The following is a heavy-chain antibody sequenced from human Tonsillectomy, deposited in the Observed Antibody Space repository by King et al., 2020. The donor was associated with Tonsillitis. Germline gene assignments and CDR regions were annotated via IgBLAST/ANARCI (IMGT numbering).Heavy chain of an antibody. D-gene: IGHD3-10*01. Sequence: VQLVESGGGLVQPGGSLRLSCAASGFTFTSYAMSWVRQAPGKGLEWVSAISGSGGSTYYADSVKGRFTISRDNFKNTLYLQMNSLRAEDTAVYYCAKDLRSGNSSDYWGQGTLVTVSS. CDR1: GFTFTSYA. J-gene: IGHJ4*02. CDR3: AKDLRSGNSSDY. CDR2: ISGSGGST. V-gene: IGHV3-23*04.